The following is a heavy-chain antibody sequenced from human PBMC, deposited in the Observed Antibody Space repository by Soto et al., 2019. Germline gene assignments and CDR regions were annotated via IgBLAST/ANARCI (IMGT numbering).Heavy chain of an antibody. D-gene: IGHD6-19*01. CDR2: IKNSGSTM. CDR3: ATSGAVDGTDY. CDR1: GFTFSSYE. V-gene: IGHV3-48*03. Sequence: PGWSLRLSCAASGFTFSSYEMIWVRHAPGKGLEWVSYIKNSGSTMYYADSVKGRFTISRDNAKNSLYLQMNSLRAEDTAVYYCATSGAVDGTDYWGQGTLVTVSS. J-gene: IGHJ4*02.